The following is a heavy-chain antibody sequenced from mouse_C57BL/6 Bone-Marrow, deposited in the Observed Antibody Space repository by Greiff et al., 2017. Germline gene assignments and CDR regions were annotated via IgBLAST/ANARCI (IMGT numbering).Heavy chain of an antibody. V-gene: IGHV5-4*01. CDR3: ARPRDYDVAWFAY. CDR1: GFTFSSYA. Sequence: EVQRVESGGGLVKPGGSLKLSCAASGFTFSSYAMSWVRQTPEKRLAWVATISDGGSYTYYPDNVKGRFTISRDNAKNNLYLQMSHLKSEDTAMYYCARPRDYDVAWFAYWGQGTLVTVSA. D-gene: IGHD2-4*01. J-gene: IGHJ3*01. CDR2: ISDGGSYT.